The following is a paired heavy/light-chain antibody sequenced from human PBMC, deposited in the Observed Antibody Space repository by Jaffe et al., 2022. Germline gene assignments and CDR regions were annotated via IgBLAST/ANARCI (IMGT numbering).Light chain of an antibody. Sequence: DIVMTQSPDSLAVSLGERATINCKSSQSILYSSNNENYLAWYQQKPGQSPKLLIYWASTRESGVPDRFSGSGSGTDFTLTISSLQAEDVAVYHCQQYYTTPFTFGGGTKVEIK. J-gene: IGKJ4*01. CDR3: QQYYTTPFT. CDR1: QSILYSSNNENY. CDR2: WAS. V-gene: IGKV4-1*01.
Heavy chain of an antibody. CDR1: GFTFSNAW. J-gene: IGHJ4*02. V-gene: IGHV3-15*01. CDR2: IKSNTNGGTT. CDR3: VNDGQQAFDY. D-gene: IGHD3-16*01. Sequence: EVQLVESGGGLVKPGGSLRLSCAASGFTFSNAWMSWVRQAPGKGLEWVGRIKSNTNGGTTDFAAPVRGRFTISRDDSKNTLYLQMNSLKTEDTGFYYCVNDGQQAFDYWGQGTLVTVSS.